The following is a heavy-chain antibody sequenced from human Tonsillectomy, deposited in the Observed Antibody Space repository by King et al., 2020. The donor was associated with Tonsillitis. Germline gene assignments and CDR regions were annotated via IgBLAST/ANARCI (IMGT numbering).Heavy chain of an antibody. J-gene: IGHJ4*02. CDR3: ARCIAATDYFDF. CDR2: IYYTGSA. D-gene: IGHD6-13*01. CDR1: GVSISSGGYY. Sequence: QLQESGPGLVKPSQTLSLTSTVSGVSISSGGYYWSWIRQHPGKGLEWLGYIYYTGSAYYNPSLKSRVTISMHMSKKQVSLNLSSVTAADTAVYYCARCIAATDYFDFWGPGTLLTVSS. V-gene: IGHV4-31*03.